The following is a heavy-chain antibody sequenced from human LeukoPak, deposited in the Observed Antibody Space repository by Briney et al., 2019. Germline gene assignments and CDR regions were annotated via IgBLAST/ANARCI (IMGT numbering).Heavy chain of an antibody. CDR2: IRVYNGNT. J-gene: IGHJ4*02. CDR1: GYTFTSYG. D-gene: IGHD2-15*01. V-gene: IGHV1-18*01. Sequence: ASVKVSCKASGYTFTSYGISWVRQAPGQGLEWMGWIRVYNGNTNYAQKLQGRVTMTTDTSTSTAYMELRSLRSDDTAVYYCARAYCSGGSCYSNYWGQGTLVTVSS. CDR3: ARAYCSGGSCYSNY.